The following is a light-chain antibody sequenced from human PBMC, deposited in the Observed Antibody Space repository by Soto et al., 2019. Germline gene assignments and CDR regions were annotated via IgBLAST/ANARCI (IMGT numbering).Light chain of an antibody. J-gene: IGLJ2*01. CDR2: DVN. CDR3: TSWTTSTTMI. CDR1: SSDIGAYNF. V-gene: IGLV2-14*03. Sequence: QSVLTQPASLSGSPGQSITISCTGTSSDIGAYNFVSWYQQHPGKAPKLMLYDVNIRPSGVSNRFSGSKSGNTASLTISGLQAEDEADYYCTSWTTSTTMIFGGGTKVTV.